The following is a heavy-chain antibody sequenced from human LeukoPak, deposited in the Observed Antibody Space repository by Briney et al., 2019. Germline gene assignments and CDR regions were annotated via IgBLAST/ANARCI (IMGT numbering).Heavy chain of an antibody. Sequence: PGGSLRLSCAASGFTFSSYWMHWVRQAPGKGLVWVSCINSDESRTSYVASVKGRLTISRDNAKNTLYLQMDSLRAEDTAVYYCAREIVGHNYYMEAWGKGTTVTVSS. D-gene: IGHD1-26*01. V-gene: IGHV3-74*01. CDR1: GFTFSSYW. J-gene: IGHJ6*03. CDR3: AREIVGHNYYMEA. CDR2: INSDESRT.